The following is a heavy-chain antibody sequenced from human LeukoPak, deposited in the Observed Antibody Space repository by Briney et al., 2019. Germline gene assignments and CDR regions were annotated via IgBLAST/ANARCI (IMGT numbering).Heavy chain of an antibody. CDR3: AGTDILTGYQQFDP. V-gene: IGHV4-61*02. CDR2: IYTSGST. Sequence: SQTLSLTCTVYGVSISCGSYFWRWIRQPAGKGLEWIGRIYTSGSTNYNPSLKSRVTISVDTSKNQFSLKLSSVTAADTAVYYCAGTDILTGYQQFDPWGQGTLVTVSS. CDR1: GVSISCGSYF. D-gene: IGHD3-9*01. J-gene: IGHJ5*02.